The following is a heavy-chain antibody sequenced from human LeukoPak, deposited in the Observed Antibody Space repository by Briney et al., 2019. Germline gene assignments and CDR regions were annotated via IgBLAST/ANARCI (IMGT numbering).Heavy chain of an antibody. J-gene: IGHJ4*02. D-gene: IGHD6-19*01. CDR2: MNPNSGNT. V-gene: IGHV1-8*01. Sequence: GASVKVSCKASGYTFTSYDINWVRQATGQGLEWMGWMNPNSGNTGYAQKFQGRVTMTRNTSISTAYMELSSLRSEDTAVYYCARGTARWQWLLDLLGFDYWGQGTLVTVSS. CDR3: ARGTARWQWLLDLLGFDY. CDR1: GYTFTSYD.